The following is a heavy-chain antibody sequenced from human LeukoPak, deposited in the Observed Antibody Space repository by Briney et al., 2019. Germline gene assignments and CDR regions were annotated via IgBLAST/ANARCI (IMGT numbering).Heavy chain of an antibody. CDR2: IRYDGSNK. Sequence: GGSLRLSCAASGFTFSSYGMHWVRQALGKGLEWVAFIRYDGSNKYYADSVKGRFTISRDNSKNTLYLQMNSLRAEDTAVYYCARDGGATLVRGVITFDYWGQGTLVTVSS. CDR1: GFTFSSYG. J-gene: IGHJ4*02. V-gene: IGHV3-30*02. CDR3: ARDGGATLVRGVITFDY. D-gene: IGHD3-10*01.